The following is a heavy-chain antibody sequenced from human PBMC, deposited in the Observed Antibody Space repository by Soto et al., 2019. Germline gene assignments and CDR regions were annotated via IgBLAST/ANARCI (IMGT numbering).Heavy chain of an antibody. Sequence: GHALKISCKGSGYRFTSYWIGWVRQMPGKGLEWMGIIYPGDTVTRYSPCFQGQVTISADKSISTAYLQWSSLKASDTAMYYCARLAVKWDLLYYFFYYGMDVWGQGTTVTVSS. D-gene: IGHD1-26*01. CDR1: GYRFTSYW. CDR3: ARLAVKWDLLYYFFYYGMDV. CDR2: IYPGDTVT. V-gene: IGHV5-51*01. J-gene: IGHJ6*02.